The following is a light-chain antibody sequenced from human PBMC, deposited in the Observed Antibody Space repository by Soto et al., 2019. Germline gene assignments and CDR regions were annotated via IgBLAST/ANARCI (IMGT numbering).Light chain of an antibody. CDR3: ATWDDSLNGVL. Sequence: QSVLTQPPSASGTPGQTITISCSGSSSNVGGHAVDWYQQVPGTAPKLLIYRNTQRPSGVPDRFSGSTSGTSASLAISGLQFEDEGDYYCATWDDSLNGVLFGGGTKLTVL. CDR2: RNT. V-gene: IGLV1-44*01. J-gene: IGLJ2*01. CDR1: SSNVGGHA.